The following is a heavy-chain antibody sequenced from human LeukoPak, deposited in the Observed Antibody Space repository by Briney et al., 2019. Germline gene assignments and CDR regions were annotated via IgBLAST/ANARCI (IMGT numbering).Heavy chain of an antibody. J-gene: IGHJ4*02. V-gene: IGHV4-59*01. Sequence: PSETLSLTCTVSGGSISGYYWSWIRQSTGKGLEWLGYIYYSGKTNYNPSLKSRLTISVDTSKNQFSLNLSSVTAADTAVYYCARVRYGSGETYDYWGQGTLVTVSS. CDR2: IYYSGKT. CDR1: GGSISGYY. D-gene: IGHD3-10*01. CDR3: ARVRYGSGETYDY.